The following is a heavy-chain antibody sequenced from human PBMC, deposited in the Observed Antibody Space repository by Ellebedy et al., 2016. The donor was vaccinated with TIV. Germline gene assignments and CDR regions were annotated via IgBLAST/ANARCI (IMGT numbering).Heavy chain of an antibody. CDR2: IRNDGNNA. J-gene: IGHJ4*02. CDR1: GFTFSSYG. Sequence: PGGSLRLSCAASGFTFSSYGMHWVRQAPGKGLEWVAAIRNDGNNAYYADSVKGRFSISRDNAKSTLYLQMNTLRAEDTAVYYCATDQAGGSGIDYWGQGTLVTVSS. CDR3: ATDQAGGSGIDY. D-gene: IGHD3-10*01. V-gene: IGHV3-33*03.